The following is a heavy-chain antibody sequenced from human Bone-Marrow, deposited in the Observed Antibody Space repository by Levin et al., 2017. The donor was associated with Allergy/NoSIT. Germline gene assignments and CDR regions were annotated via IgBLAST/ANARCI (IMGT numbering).Heavy chain of an antibody. CDR1: GFTFSNAW. CDR2: IKSKTDGGTT. D-gene: IGHD2-15*01. CDR3: TTKHCSGGSCYWYYFDY. J-gene: IGHJ4*02. V-gene: IGHV3-15*01. Sequence: RAGGSLRLSCAASGFTFSNAWMSWVRQAPGKGLEWVGRIKSKTDGGTTDYAAPVKGRFTISRDDSKNTLYLQMNSLKTEDTAMYYCTTKHCSGGSCYWYYFDYWGQGTLVTVSS.